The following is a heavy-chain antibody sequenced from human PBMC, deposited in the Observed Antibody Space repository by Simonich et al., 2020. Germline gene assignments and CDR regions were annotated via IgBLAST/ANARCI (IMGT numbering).Heavy chain of an antibody. D-gene: IGHD6-13*01. CDR1: GFTFRSYG. Sequence: QVQLVESGGGVVQPGRSLRLSCAASGFTFRSYGMHWVSQAPGKVLGGVSVIRYDESTKYYAASGKGRFTISRDNSKNTLYLQMNSLRAEDTAVYYCARERAAAGEAFDYWGQGTLVTVSS. J-gene: IGHJ4*02. V-gene: IGHV3-33*01. CDR2: IRYDESTK. CDR3: ARERAAAGEAFDY.